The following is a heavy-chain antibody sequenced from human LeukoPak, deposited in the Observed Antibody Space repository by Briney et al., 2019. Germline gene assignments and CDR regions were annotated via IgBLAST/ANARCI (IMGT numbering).Heavy chain of an antibody. D-gene: IGHD3-3*01. CDR3: ARDYDRSAWGFDF. Sequence: YXIHXVRQAPGQGLEWMGIINPSGDSTSYAQKLQGRVTMTRDTSTSTVYMELSSLTSDDTAVYYCARDYDRSAWGFDFWGQGTLVTVSS. CDR1: YX. J-gene: IGHJ4*02. CDR2: INPSGDST. V-gene: IGHV1-46*01.